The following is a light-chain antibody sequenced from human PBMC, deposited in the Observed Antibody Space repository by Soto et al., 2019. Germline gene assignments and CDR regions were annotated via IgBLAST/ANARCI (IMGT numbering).Light chain of an antibody. CDR1: QSLSSSY. CDR2: GAS. CDR3: QHYGSPVT. J-gene: IGKJ2*01. Sequence: IVLTQSPGTLSLSPGERATLSCRASQSLSSSYLAWYQQKPGQAPRLLIFGASSRATGIPGRFSGSGSGTDFTLTISRLEPEDFAVYYFQHYGSPVTFGQGTKLEIK. V-gene: IGKV3-20*01.